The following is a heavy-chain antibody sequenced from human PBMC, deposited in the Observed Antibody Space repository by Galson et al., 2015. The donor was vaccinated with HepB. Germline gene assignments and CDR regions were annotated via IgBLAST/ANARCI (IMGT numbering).Heavy chain of an antibody. J-gene: IGHJ2*01. Sequence: SLRLSCAASGSTFNTQGLHWVRQAPGKGLEWMALISYDGRHKYYADSVKGRFTISRDNSKNTLYLQMNSLRVEDTAVYYCAKEFLRNWYFDVWGRGTLVTVSS. CDR1: GSTFNTQG. CDR3: AKEFLRNWYFDV. V-gene: IGHV3-30*18. D-gene: IGHD3-3*01. CDR2: ISYDGRHK.